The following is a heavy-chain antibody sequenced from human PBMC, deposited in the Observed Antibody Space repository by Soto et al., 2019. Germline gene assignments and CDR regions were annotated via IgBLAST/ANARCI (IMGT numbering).Heavy chain of an antibody. D-gene: IGHD1-1*01. J-gene: IGHJ5*02. CDR1: GFTFSSYA. V-gene: IGHV3-30-3*01. Sequence: PVGSLRLSCAASGFTFSSYAMHCVRHAPGKGLEWVAVISYDGSNKYYADSVKGRFTISRDNSKNTLYLQMNSLRAEDTAVYYCARESRYNWNPEHNWFEPWGQGTLVTVSS. CDR3: ARESRYNWNPEHNWFEP. CDR2: ISYDGSNK.